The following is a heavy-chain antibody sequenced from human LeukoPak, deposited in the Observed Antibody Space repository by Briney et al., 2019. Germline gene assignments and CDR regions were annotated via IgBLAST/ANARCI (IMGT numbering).Heavy chain of an antibody. V-gene: IGHV3-7*01. Sequence: GGSLRLSCAASGFTFSSYWMSWVRQAPGKGLEWVANIKQDGSEKYYVDSVKGRFTISRDNAKNSLYLQMNSLRAEDTAVYYCATGITMIVVALGGDYWGQGTLVTVSS. J-gene: IGHJ4*02. CDR2: IKQDGSEK. CDR3: ATGITMIVVALGGDY. CDR1: GFTFSSYW. D-gene: IGHD3-22*01.